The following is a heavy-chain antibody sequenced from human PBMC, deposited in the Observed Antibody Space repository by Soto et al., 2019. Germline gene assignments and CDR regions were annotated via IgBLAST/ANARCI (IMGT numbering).Heavy chain of an antibody. CDR1: GFTFSSYA. D-gene: IGHD2-15*01. CDR2: VSIGGST. V-gene: IGHV3-23*01. CDR3: AKRRGAGGHFDY. Sequence: WGSLILSCAASGFTFSSYAMGWVRQGPGKGLEWVAVVSIGGSTHYADSVRGRFTISRDNSKNTLSLQMNSLTAEDTAVYFCAKRRGAGGHFDYWGQGALVTVSS. J-gene: IGHJ4*02.